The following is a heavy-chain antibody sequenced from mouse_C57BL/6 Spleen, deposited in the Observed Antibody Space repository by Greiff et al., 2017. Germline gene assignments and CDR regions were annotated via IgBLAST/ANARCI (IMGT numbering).Heavy chain of an antibody. D-gene: IGHD2-1*01. J-gene: IGHJ2*01. CDR3: AREENYRNLDY. V-gene: IGHV1-80*01. CDR1: GYAFSSYW. CDR2: IYPGDGDT. Sequence: QVPLQQSGAELVKPGASVKISCKASGYAFSSYWMNWVKQRPGKGLEWIGQIYPGDGDTNYNGKLQGKATLTADKSSITAYMQLSSRTSYDSAVYFCAREENYRNLDYWGAGTTLTVAS.